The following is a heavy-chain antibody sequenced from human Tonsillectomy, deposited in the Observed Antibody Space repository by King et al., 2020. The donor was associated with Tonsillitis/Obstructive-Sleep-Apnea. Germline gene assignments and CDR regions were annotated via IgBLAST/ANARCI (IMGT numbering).Heavy chain of an antibody. Sequence: VQLVESGGDLVQPGGSLRLSCAASGFTFRSYWMSWVRQAPGKGLEWVANINAGGSEKYYVDSVKGRFTISRDNAKNSVFLQMSGLRVDETAVYYCARDPEPGTADYWGQGTLVTVSS. CDR2: INAGGSEK. CDR3: ARDPEPGTADY. D-gene: IGHD6-13*01. CDR1: GFTFRSYW. J-gene: IGHJ4*02. V-gene: IGHV3-7*04.